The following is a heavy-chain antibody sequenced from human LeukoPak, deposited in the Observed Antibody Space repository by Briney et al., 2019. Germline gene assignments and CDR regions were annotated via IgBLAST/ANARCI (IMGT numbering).Heavy chain of an antibody. CDR1: GDSISSSSYY. V-gene: IGHV4-39*07. J-gene: IGHJ6*03. D-gene: IGHD3-22*01. CDR2: IYYSGST. Sequence: PSETLSLTCTVSGDSISSSSYYWGWIRQPPGKGLEWIGTIYYSGSTYYNPSLKSRVTISVDTSKNQFSLKLSSVNAADTAVYYCARLHYYDSSGYLDVWGKGTTVTVSS. CDR3: ARLHYYDSSGYLDV.